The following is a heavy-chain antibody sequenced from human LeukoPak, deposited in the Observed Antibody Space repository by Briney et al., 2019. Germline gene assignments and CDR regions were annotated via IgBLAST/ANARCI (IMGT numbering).Heavy chain of an antibody. Sequence: SETLSLTCTVPGGSISSGDYYWSWIRQPPGEGLEWIGYIYYSGSTYYNPSLKSRVTISVDTSKNQFSLKLSSVTAADTAVYYCAGPVVPAAEDAFDIWGQGTMVTVSS. CDR3: AGPVVPAAEDAFDI. J-gene: IGHJ3*02. V-gene: IGHV4-30-4*08. CDR1: GGSISSGDYY. D-gene: IGHD2-2*01. CDR2: IYYSGST.